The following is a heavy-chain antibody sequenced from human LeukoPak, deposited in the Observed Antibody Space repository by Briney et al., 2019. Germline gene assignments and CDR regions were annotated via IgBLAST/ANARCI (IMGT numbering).Heavy chain of an antibody. CDR1: GYTFTGYY. D-gene: IGHD2-15*01. Sequence: ASVKVSCKASGYTFTGYYMHWVRQAPGQGLEWMGWINPNSGGTNYAQKFQGRVTMTRDTSISTAYMELSRLRSDDTAVYYCAGLVAATLWMFDPWGQGTLVTVSS. J-gene: IGHJ5*02. V-gene: IGHV1-2*02. CDR2: INPNSGGT. CDR3: AGLVAATLWMFDP.